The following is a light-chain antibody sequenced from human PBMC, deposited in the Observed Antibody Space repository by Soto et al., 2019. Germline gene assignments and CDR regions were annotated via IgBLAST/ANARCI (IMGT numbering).Light chain of an antibody. CDR1: QSVSNY. J-gene: IGKJ1*01. CDR3: QQYGSSGT. V-gene: IGKV1-39*01. Sequence: DIQMTQSPSSLSASVGDRVTITCRASQSVSNYLSWYQQKPGKAPKLLIYGASTLESVVPSRFSGSGSGTDFTLTISRLEPEDFAVYYCQQYGSSGTFGQGTKVDIK. CDR2: GAS.